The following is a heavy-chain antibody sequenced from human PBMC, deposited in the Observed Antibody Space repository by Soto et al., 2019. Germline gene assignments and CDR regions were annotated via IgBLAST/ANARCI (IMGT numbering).Heavy chain of an antibody. CDR3: TRENIENSDSLYDAFDI. V-gene: IGHV1-2*02. D-gene: IGHD2-15*01. J-gene: IGHJ3*02. Sequence: AAVKVSCKTSGYTFTDYYTHWVRQAPGQGLEWMGWMNPKSGGAYFAQKFQGRVTLTRDTSIDTAYIEVNSLTSDDTAVYFCTRENIENSDSLYDAFDIWGQGTTVTVSS. CDR1: GYTFTDYY. CDR2: MNPKSGGA.